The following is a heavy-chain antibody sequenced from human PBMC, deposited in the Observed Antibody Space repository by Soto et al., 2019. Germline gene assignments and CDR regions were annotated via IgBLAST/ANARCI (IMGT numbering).Heavy chain of an antibody. CDR1: GYTFTSYG. Sequence: QVQLVQSGAEVKKPGASVKVSCKASGYTFTSYGISWVRQAPGQGLEWMGWISAYNGNTNYAQKLQGRVTMTTDTCTSTVYMELRSLRSDDTAVYYCARVRGDIVVVPAATPYYYYGMDVWGQGTTVTVSS. D-gene: IGHD2-2*01. CDR3: ARVRGDIVVVPAATPYYYYGMDV. CDR2: ISAYNGNT. V-gene: IGHV1-18*01. J-gene: IGHJ6*02.